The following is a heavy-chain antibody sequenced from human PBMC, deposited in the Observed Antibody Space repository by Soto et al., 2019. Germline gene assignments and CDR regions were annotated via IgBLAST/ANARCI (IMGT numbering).Heavy chain of an antibody. CDR2: IYYSGST. V-gene: IGHV4-31*03. CDR1: GGSISSGGYY. Sequence: SETXSLTCTVSGGSISSGGYYWSWIRQHPGKGLEWIGYIYYSGSTYYNPSLKSRVTISVDTSKNQFSLKLSSVTAADTAVYHCATYGDYLHYWGQGTLVTVSS. J-gene: IGHJ4*02. CDR3: ATYGDYLHY. D-gene: IGHD4-17*01.